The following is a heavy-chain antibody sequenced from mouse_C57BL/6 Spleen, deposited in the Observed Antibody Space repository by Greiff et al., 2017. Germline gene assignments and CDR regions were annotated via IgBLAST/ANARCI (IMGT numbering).Heavy chain of an antibody. CDR2: ISYSGST. Sequence: EVKLVESGPGMVKPSQSLSLTCTVTGYSITSGYDWHWIRHFPGNKLEWMGYISYSGSTNYNPSLKSRISITHDTSKNHFFLKLNSVTTEDTATYYCARGNFGYRYFDVWGTGTTVTVSS. CDR1: GYSITSGYD. J-gene: IGHJ1*03. V-gene: IGHV3-1*01. CDR3: ARGNFGYRYFDV.